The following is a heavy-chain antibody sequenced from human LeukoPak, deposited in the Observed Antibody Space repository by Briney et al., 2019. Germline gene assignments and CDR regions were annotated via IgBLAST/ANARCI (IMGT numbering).Heavy chain of an antibody. J-gene: IGHJ4*02. D-gene: IGHD1-14*01. Sequence: GGSLRLSCAASGFIVSTHYMSWVRQAPGKGLEWVSVIYSGGSTYYADSVKGRFTISRDNSKNTLYLQMDSLRPEDTAVYYCARDPGSSAFDLWGRGTLVTVSS. V-gene: IGHV3-66*02. CDR3: ARDPGSSAFDL. CDR2: IYSGGST. CDR1: GFIVSTHY.